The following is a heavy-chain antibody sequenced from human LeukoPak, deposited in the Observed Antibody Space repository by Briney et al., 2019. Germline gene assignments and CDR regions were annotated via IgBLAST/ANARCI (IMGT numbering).Heavy chain of an antibody. V-gene: IGHV4-59*01. D-gene: IGHD6-19*01. CDR2: IYYSGST. Sequence: SETLSLAFSVSGPSISTDYWGSVPQPPGKGLEWSGYIYYSGSTNTNTSLKSRVSISVDTSENQFSLKLSSVTAADTAVYYCAHTSGWYDGYFDCWGEGTLVTVSS. CDR3: AHTSGWYDGYFDC. CDR1: GPSISTDY. J-gene: IGHJ4*02.